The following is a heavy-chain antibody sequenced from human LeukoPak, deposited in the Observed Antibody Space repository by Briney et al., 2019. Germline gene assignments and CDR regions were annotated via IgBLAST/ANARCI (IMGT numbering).Heavy chain of an antibody. D-gene: IGHD6-19*01. CDR3: ARDPGYSSGSDY. J-gene: IGHJ4*02. CDR1: GYTFTGYY. Sequence: ASVKVSCKASGYTFTGYYMHWVRQAPGQGLEWMGRINPNSGGTNYAQKFQGRVTMTRDTSISTAYMELSRLRSVDTAVYYCARDPGYSSGSDYWGQGTLVTVSS. CDR2: INPNSGGT. V-gene: IGHV1-2*06.